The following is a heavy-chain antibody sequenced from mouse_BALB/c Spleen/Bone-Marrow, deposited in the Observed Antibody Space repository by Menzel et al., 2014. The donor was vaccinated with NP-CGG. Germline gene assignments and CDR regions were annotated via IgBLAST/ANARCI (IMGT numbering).Heavy chain of an antibody. D-gene: IGHD1-1*01. CDR1: GFNIKDTY. J-gene: IGHJ3*01. V-gene: IGHV14-3*02. CDR3: AFYYYGSSPFAY. CDR2: IDPANGNT. Sequence: EVQLQQSGAELVKPGASVKLSCTASGFNIKDTYMHWVKQRPEQGLEWIGRIDPANGNTKYDPKFQGKATITADTSSNTVYLQLSSLTSEDTAVYYCAFYYYGSSPFAYWGQGTLVTVSA.